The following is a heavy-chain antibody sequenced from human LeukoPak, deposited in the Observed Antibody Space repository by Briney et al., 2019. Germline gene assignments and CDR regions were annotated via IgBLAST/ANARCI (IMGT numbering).Heavy chain of an antibody. CDR2: IYHSGST. J-gene: IGHJ6*02. Sequence: SETLSLTCAVSGGFISSSNWWSWVRQPPGKGLEWIGEIYHSGSTNYNPSLKSRVTISVDKSKNQFSLKLSSVTAADTAVYYCARGLRLAFYYYYYGMDVWGQGTLVTVSS. CDR1: GGFISSSNW. CDR3: ARGLRLAFYYYYYGMDV. D-gene: IGHD2-21*02. V-gene: IGHV4-4*02.